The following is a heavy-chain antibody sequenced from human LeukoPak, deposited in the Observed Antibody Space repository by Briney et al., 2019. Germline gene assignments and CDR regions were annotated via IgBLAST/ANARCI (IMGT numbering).Heavy chain of an antibody. CDR3: ASGWGKYYFDY. CDR2: IYTSGST. D-gene: IGHD1-26*01. J-gene: IGHJ4*02. Sequence: PSQTLSLTCTVSGGSISSGGYYWSWIRQPAGKGLEWIGRIYTSGSTNYNPSLKSRVTISVDTSKNQFSLKLSSVTAADTAVYYCASGWGKYYFDYWGQGTLVTVSS. V-gene: IGHV4-61*02. CDR1: GGSISSGGYY.